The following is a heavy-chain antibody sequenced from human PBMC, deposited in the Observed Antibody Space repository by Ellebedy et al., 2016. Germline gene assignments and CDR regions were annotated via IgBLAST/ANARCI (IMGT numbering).Heavy chain of an antibody. J-gene: IGHJ4*02. CDR1: GFTFTSYA. V-gene: IGHV3-23*01. CDR3: ARYGLSGTFDL. CDR2: ISGSGDST. D-gene: IGHD3-10*01. Sequence: GESLKISCAASGFTFTSYAISWVRQAPGKGLEWVSTISGSGDSTYYADSVKGRFTISRDNSKNTLYLQMNRLRAEDTAMYYCARYGLSGTFDLWGQGTLVTFSS.